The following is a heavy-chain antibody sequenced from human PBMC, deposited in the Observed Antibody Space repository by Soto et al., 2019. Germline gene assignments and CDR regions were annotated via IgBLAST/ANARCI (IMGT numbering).Heavy chain of an antibody. CDR1: GFTFSSYA. J-gene: IGHJ6*03. CDR2: ISGSGGST. D-gene: IGHD3-10*01. Sequence: GGSLRLSCAASGFTFSSYAMSWVRQAPGKGLEWVSAISGSGGSTYYADSVKGRFTISRDNSKNTLYLQMNSLRAEDTAVYYCAKESGYYGSGSESYMDVWGKGTTVTVSS. CDR3: AKESGYYGSGSESYMDV. V-gene: IGHV3-23*01.